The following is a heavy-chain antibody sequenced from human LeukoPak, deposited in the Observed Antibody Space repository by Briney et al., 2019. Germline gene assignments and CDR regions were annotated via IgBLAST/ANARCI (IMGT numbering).Heavy chain of an antibody. CDR3: AKEPRLGSYYHFDY. J-gene: IGHJ4*02. CDR1: GFTFSSYE. Sequence: PGGSLRLSCAASGFTFSSYEMNWVRQAPGKGLEWVSSISSSSSYIYYADSVKGRFTISRDNAKNSLYLQMNSLRAEDTAVYYCAKEPRLGSYYHFDYWGQGTLVTVSS. V-gene: IGHV3-21*04. CDR2: ISSSSSYI. D-gene: IGHD1-26*01.